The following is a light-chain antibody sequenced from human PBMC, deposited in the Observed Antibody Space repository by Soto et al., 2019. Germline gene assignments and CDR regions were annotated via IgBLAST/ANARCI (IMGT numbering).Light chain of an antibody. CDR3: QKYNGDSRT. CDR1: QSISTW. CDR2: EAS. J-gene: IGKJ1*01. V-gene: IGKV1-5*03. Sequence: DIQMTQSPSTLSAFVGDRVTITCLASQSISTWLAWYQQKPGKAPQLLISEASNLASGVPSRFSGSGSETEFTLTISGLQPDDFATYYCQKYNGDSRTCGQETEVEI.